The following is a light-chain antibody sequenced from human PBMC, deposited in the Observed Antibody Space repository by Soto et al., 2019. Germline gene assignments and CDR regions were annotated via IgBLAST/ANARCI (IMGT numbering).Light chain of an antibody. V-gene: IGKV3-15*01. CDR2: GAS. J-gene: IGKJ1*01. CDR3: QQYNNWPPWT. Sequence: IVMTQPPATLSVSPGERATLSCRASQSVSSNLAWYQQKPGQAPRLLIYGASTRATGIPARFSGSGSGTEFTLTISSLQSEDFAVYYCQQYNNWPPWTFGQGTKVDIK. CDR1: QSVSSN.